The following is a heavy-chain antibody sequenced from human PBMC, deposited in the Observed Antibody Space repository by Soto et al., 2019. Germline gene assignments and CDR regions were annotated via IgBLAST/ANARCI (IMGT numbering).Heavy chain of an antibody. V-gene: IGHV4-31*03. Sequence: SSETLSLTCTVSGGSISSGGYYWSWIRQHPGKGLEWIGYIYYSGSTYYNPSLKSRVTISVDTSKNQFSLKLSSVTAADTAVYYCARVESFTIFGGVPWFDPWGQGTLVTVSS. D-gene: IGHD3-3*01. CDR3: ARVESFTIFGGVPWFDP. CDR1: GGSISSGGYY. J-gene: IGHJ5*02. CDR2: IYYSGST.